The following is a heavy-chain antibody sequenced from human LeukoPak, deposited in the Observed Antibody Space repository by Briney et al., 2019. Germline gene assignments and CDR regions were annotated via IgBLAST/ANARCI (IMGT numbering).Heavy chain of an antibody. D-gene: IGHD3-3*01. CDR1: GFTFSSYS. Sequence: GGSLRLSCAASGFTFSSYSMNWVRQAPGKGLEWVSSISSSSSYIYYADSVKGRFTISRDNAKNSLYLQMNSLRAEGTAVYYCARGGDGYYDFWSGYYAVDYWGQGTLVTVSS. J-gene: IGHJ4*02. CDR3: ARGGDGYYDFWSGYYAVDY. V-gene: IGHV3-21*01. CDR2: ISSSSSYI.